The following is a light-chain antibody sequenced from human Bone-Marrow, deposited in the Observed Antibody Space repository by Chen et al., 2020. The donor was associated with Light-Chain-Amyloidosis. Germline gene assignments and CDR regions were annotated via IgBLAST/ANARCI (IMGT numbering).Light chain of an antibody. CDR3: CSYAGSNSFV. V-gene: IGLV2-11*01. CDR2: DVT. J-gene: IGLJ1*01. Sequence: QSALPQPRSVSGSPGRSVTISCTGTSSDVGGYNYVSWYQQHPGKAPQLMIYDVTKRPSGVPDRFSGSKSGNTASLTISGLQAEDEADYYCCSYAGSNSFVFGTGTKVTVL. CDR1: SSDVGGYNY.